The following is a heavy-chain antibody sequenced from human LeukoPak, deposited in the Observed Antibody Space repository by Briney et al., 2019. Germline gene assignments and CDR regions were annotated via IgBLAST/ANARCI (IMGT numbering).Heavy chain of an antibody. D-gene: IGHD2-2*01. CDR1: GFTFSSYW. Sequence: GGSLRLSCAASGFTFSSYWMSWVRQAPGKGLECVANINQDGSKVYYVDSVKGRFTISRDKAKKSLFLQMNSLRAEDTPVYYCARPIYSSSWDAFNIWGQGTMVTVSS. CDR3: ARPIYSSSWDAFNI. V-gene: IGHV3-7*01. J-gene: IGHJ3*02. CDR2: INQDGSKV.